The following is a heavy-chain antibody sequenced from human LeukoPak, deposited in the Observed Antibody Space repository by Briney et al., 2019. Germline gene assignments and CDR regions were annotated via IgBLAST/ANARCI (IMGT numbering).Heavy chain of an antibody. J-gene: IGHJ4*02. CDR2: ISSNGGST. D-gene: IGHD6-19*01. CDR3: VKDVQAYSSGWYAGPDY. Sequence: GGSLRLSCSASGFTFSSYAMHWVRQAPGKGLEYVSAISSNGGSTYYADPVKGRFTISRDNSKNTLYLQMSSLRAEDTAVYYCVKDVQAYSSGWYAGPDYWGQGTLVTVSS. V-gene: IGHV3-64D*09. CDR1: GFTFSSYA.